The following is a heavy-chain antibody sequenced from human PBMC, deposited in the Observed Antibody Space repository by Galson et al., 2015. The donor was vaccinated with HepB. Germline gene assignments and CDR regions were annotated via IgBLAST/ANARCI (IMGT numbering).Heavy chain of an antibody. J-gene: IGHJ6*03. Sequence: SLRLSCAASGFTFDDYAMHWVRQAPGKGLEWASGISWNSGSIGYADSVKGRFTISRDNAKNSLYLQMNSLRAEDTALYYCAKSLLAYYYYYMDVWGKGTTVTVSS. CDR1: GFTFDDYA. CDR3: AKSLLAYYYYYMDV. CDR2: ISWNSGSI. V-gene: IGHV3-9*01.